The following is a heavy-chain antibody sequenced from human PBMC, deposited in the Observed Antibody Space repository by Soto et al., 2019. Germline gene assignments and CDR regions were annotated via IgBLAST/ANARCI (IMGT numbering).Heavy chain of an antibody. CDR3: AKGQWFGESKTLDF. CDR2: ISGSGGST. CDR1: GFTFSNYA. Sequence: PGGSLRLSCAASGFTFSNYAMNWIRQAPGKGLEWVSAISGSGGSTYYADSVKGRFTISRDNSKNTLFLQMNSLRAEDTAVYFCAKGQWFGESKTLDFWGQGSLVTVSS. J-gene: IGHJ4*02. V-gene: IGHV3-23*01. D-gene: IGHD3-10*01.